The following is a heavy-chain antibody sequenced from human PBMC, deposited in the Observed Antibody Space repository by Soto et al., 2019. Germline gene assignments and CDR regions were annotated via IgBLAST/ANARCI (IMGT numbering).Heavy chain of an antibody. CDR3: ARGGWTNDL. CDR2: IVYDGGNK. Sequence: GGSLRLSCAASGFTFSHYGMHWVRQAPGKGLEWVAVIVYDGGNKSYADSVRGRFTISRDTSKNLFSLTLTSVTVADTAVYYCARGGWTNDLWGQGALVTVSS. CDR1: GFTFSHYG. D-gene: IGHD6-19*01. V-gene: IGHV3-30*03. J-gene: IGHJ5*02.